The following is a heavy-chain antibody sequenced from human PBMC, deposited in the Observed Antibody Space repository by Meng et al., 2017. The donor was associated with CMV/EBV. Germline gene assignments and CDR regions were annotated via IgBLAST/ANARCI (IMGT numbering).Heavy chain of an antibody. CDR1: GFTFGDYA. D-gene: IGHD3-3*01. V-gene: IGHV3-49*04. CDR2: TRSKAYGGTT. CDR3: TRRTTDFWSGYYSSYYYYGMDV. J-gene: IGHJ6*02. Sequence: GESLKTPCTASGFTFGDYAMSWVRQAPGKGLEWVGFTRSKAYGGTTEYAASVKGRLTISRDDSKSIAYLQMNSLKTEDTAVYYCTRRTTDFWSGYYSSYYYYGMDVWGQGTTVTVSS.